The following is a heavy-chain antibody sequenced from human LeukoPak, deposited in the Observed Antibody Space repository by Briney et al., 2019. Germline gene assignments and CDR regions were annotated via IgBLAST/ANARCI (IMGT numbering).Heavy chain of an antibody. CDR3: AKLRAGSGSYYNEFDY. CDR2: IIPIFGTA. J-gene: IGHJ4*02. CDR1: GGTFSSYA. Sequence: ASVKVSCKASGGTFSSYAISWVRQAPGQGLEWMGGIIPIFGTANYAQKFQGRVTITADESTSTAYMELSSLRSEDTAAYYCAKLRAGSGSYYNEFDYWGQGTLVTVSS. D-gene: IGHD3-10*01. V-gene: IGHV1-69*01.